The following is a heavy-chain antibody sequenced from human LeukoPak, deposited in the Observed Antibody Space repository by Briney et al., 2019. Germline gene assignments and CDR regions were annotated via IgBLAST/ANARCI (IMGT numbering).Heavy chain of an antibody. CDR3: ATYRQVLLPFES. D-gene: IGHD2-8*02. CDR1: GFTFGTFA. J-gene: IGHJ4*02. Sequence: GGSLRLSCAASGFTFGTFAMIWVRQPPGKGLEWVSSIFPSGGEIHYADSVRGRFTISRDNSKSPLSLQMNSLRAEDTAIYYCATYRQVLLPFESWGQGTLVTVSS. CDR2: IFPSGGEI. V-gene: IGHV3-23*01.